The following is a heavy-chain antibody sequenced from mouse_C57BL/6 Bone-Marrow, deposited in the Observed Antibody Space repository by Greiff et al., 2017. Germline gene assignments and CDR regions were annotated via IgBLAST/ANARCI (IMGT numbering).Heavy chain of an antibody. D-gene: IGHD1-1*02. V-gene: IGHV1-50*01. Sequence: VQLQQPGAELVKPGASVKLSCKASGYTFTSYWMQWVKQRPGQGLEWIGEIDPSDSYTNYNKKFKGKATLTVDTSSSTAYMQLSSLTSEDSAVXYCAREGYGAFDYWGQGTTLTVSS. CDR3: AREGYGAFDY. CDR2: IDPSDSYT. J-gene: IGHJ2*01. CDR1: GYTFTSYW.